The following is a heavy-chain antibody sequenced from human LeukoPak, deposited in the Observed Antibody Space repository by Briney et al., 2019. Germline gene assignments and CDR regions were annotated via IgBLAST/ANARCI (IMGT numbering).Heavy chain of an antibody. Sequence: ASVKVSCKASGYKFTGYYIHWVRQAPGQGLEWMGWINPNSGGTNYAQQFQGRVTMTRDTSISTVYMELSRLKSDDTAVYYCARAIRPPFGEFLSHWGHGTLVTVSS. CDR3: ARAIRPPFGEFLSH. CDR2: INPNSGGT. CDR1: GYKFTGYY. V-gene: IGHV1-2*02. J-gene: IGHJ4*01. D-gene: IGHD3-10*01.